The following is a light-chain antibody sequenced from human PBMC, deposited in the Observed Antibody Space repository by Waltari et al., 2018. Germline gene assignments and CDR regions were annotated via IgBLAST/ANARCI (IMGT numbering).Light chain of an antibody. Sequence: QSALTQPASVSGSPGQSITISCPGTSSDVGRYNYVSWYQHHPGKAPRLMIYEVNNMTSGVPNRFAGSKSGNRASLTISGLQPKDEADYYCSSYSSTIAVLFGGGTKVTVL. CDR1: SSDVGRYNY. CDR2: EVN. CDR3: SSYSSTIAVL. V-gene: IGLV2-14*01. J-gene: IGLJ2*01.